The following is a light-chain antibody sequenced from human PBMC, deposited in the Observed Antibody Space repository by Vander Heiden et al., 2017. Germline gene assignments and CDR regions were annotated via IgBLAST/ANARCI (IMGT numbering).Light chain of an antibody. CDR1: SSNIGAGHD. Sequence: QSVLTQPPSVSGAPGQRVTISCTGSSSNIGAGHDVHWYQQFPGTAPKVRIYGNSNRPSGVPDRFSGSKSGTSASLAITGLQAEDEADYYCQSYDSSLSGYVFGTGTKVTVL. CDR3: QSYDSSLSGYV. V-gene: IGLV1-40*01. J-gene: IGLJ1*01. CDR2: GNS.